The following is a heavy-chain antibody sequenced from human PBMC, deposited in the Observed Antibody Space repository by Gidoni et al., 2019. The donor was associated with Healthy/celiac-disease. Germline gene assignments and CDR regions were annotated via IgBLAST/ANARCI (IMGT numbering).Heavy chain of an antibody. CDR1: VGSISSSSYY. CDR3: ARDLGSGGYDY. CDR2: IYYSGST. J-gene: IGHJ4*02. V-gene: IGHV4-39*07. D-gene: IGHD6-19*01. Sequence: QLQLPASVPGLVKPSETLSLTCTVSVGSISSSSYYWGWIRQPPGKGLEWIGSIYYSGSTYYNPSLKSRVTISVDTSKNQFSLKLSSVTAADTAVYYCARDLGSGGYDYWGQGTLVTVSS.